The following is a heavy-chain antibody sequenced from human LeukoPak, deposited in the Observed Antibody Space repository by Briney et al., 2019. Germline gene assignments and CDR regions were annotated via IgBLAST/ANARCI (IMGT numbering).Heavy chain of an antibody. CDR2: IIPILGIA. V-gene: IGHV1-69*04. D-gene: IGHD4-17*01. CDR3: ARDRAPSYGDYS. J-gene: IGHJ4*02. CDR1: GGTFSSYA. Sequence: SVKVSCKASGGTFSSYAISWVRQAPGQGLEWMGRIIPILGIANYAQKFQGRVTITADKSTSTAYMELSSLRSEDTAVYYCARDRAPSYGDYSWGQGTLVTVSS.